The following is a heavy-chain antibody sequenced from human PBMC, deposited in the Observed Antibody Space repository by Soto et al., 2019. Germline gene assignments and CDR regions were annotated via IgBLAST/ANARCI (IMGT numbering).Heavy chain of an antibody. J-gene: IGHJ4*02. D-gene: IGHD6-19*01. CDR1: GFTFSSYS. CDR3: ARDVYSSGCFDY. Sequence: GGSLRLSCAASGFTFSSYSMNWVRQAPGKGLEWVSSISSSSSYIYYADSVKGRFTISRDNAKNSLYLQMNSLRAEDTAVYYCARDVYSSGCFDYWGQGTLVTVS. CDR2: ISSSSSYI. V-gene: IGHV3-21*01.